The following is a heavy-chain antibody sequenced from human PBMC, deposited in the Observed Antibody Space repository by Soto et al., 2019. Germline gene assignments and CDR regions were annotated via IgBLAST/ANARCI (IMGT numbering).Heavy chain of an antibody. CDR3: AKEYSSGWQTFYYFDY. J-gene: IGHJ4*02. D-gene: IGHD6-19*01. V-gene: IGHV3-30*18. Sequence: GGSLRLSCAASGFTFSSYGMHWVRQAPGKGLEWVAVISYDGSNKYYADSVKGRFTISRDNSKNTLYLQMNSLRAEDTAVYYCAKEYSSGWQTFYYFDYWGQGTLVTVSS. CDR2: ISYDGSNK. CDR1: GFTFSSYG.